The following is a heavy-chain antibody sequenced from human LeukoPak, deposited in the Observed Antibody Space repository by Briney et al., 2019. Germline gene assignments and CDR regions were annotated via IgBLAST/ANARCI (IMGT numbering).Heavy chain of an antibody. CDR1: GFTFVTYV. CDR3: ARDRAVALPTYYYYMDV. CDR2: ISQTGTIE. V-gene: IGHV3-30*04. J-gene: IGHJ6*03. D-gene: IGHD2-15*01. Sequence: PGGSLRLSCAASGFTFVTYVIHWVRQAPGKGLEWVAVISQTGTIETYADSVQGRFTISRDNSKNTVYLQMTSLKTEDTAVYYCARDRAVALPTYYYYMDVWGKGTTATVSS.